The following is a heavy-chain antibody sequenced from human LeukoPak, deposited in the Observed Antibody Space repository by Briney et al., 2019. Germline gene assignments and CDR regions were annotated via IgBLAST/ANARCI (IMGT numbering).Heavy chain of an antibody. D-gene: IGHD3-22*01. CDR3: ARVPNYYDSSQIDY. Sequence: GGSLRLSCAASGFTFSSYSMNWVRQAPGKGLEWVSSISSSSSYIYYADSVKGRFTISRDNAKNSLYLRMNSLRAEDTAVYYCARVPNYYDSSQIDYWGQGTLVTVSS. CDR1: GFTFSSYS. CDR2: ISSSSSYI. J-gene: IGHJ4*02. V-gene: IGHV3-21*01.